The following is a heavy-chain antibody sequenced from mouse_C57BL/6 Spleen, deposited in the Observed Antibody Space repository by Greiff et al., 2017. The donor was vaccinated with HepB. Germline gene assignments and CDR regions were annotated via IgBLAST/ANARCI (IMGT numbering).Heavy chain of an antibody. Sequence: VQLQESGAELVKPGASVKISCKASGYAFSSYWMNWVKQRPGKGLEWIGQIYPGDGDTNYNGKFKGKATLTADISSSTAYMQLSSLTSEDSAVYFCARSRAYYDYDPDYWGQGTTLTVSS. V-gene: IGHV1-80*01. CDR3: ARSRAYYDYDPDY. D-gene: IGHD2-4*01. CDR1: GYAFSSYW. J-gene: IGHJ2*01. CDR2: IYPGDGDT.